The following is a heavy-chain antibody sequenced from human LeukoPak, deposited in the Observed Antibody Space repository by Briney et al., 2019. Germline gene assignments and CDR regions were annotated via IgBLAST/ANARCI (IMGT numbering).Heavy chain of an antibody. V-gene: IGHV3-30*02. Sequence: PGGSLRLSCAASGFTFSSYEMNWVRQAPGKGLEWVTFIRYNGNDKYYADSVKGRFTISRDNAHNTVHLQMNSLRPEDTAVYYCARAIPKMVRGVIQVGWFDYWGQGTLVTVSS. CDR1: GFTFSSYE. J-gene: IGHJ4*02. D-gene: IGHD3-10*01. CDR3: ARAIPKMVRGVIQVGWFDY. CDR2: IRYNGNDK.